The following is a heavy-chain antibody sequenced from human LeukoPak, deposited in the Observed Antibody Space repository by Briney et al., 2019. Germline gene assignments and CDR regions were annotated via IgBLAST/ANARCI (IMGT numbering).Heavy chain of an antibody. CDR1: GYTFTRYG. V-gene: IGHV1-18*01. CDR3: ARSGRGTYYYFDL. Sequence: ASVKVSCKASGYTFTRYGISWVRQAPGQGLEWMGWISGSNGNTNYAQKFQGRVSMTADTSTSTAYMELRSLRSDDTAVYYCARSGRGTYYYFDLWGQGTLVTVSS. D-gene: IGHD1-26*01. J-gene: IGHJ4*02. CDR2: ISGSNGNT.